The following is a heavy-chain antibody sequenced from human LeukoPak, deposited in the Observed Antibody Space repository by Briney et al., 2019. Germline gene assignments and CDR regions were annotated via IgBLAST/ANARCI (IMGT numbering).Heavy chain of an antibody. CDR3: ARDLHGHFDS. Sequence: GGSLRLSCAVSGVTFSSYWMSWVRQAPGKGLEWVANIKQDGSEKYYVDSVKGRFTVSRDNAKNSLFLQMNSLRVEDTAVYYCARDLHGHFDSWGQGTLATVSS. D-gene: IGHD5-24*01. CDR1: GVTFSSYW. J-gene: IGHJ4*02. V-gene: IGHV3-7*05. CDR2: IKQDGSEK.